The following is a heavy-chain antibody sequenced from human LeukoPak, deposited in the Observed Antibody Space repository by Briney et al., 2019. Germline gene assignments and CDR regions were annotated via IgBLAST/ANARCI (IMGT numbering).Heavy chain of an antibody. J-gene: IGHJ4*02. CDR2: IYPRDGST. Sequence: SVKVSCKASGYTFTSNYTHWVRQAPGQGLEWMGMIYPRDGSTSYAQKFQGRVTVTRDTSTSTVHMELSGLRSEDTAVYYCARDQEGFDYWGQGTLVTVSS. CDR3: ARDQEGFDY. V-gene: IGHV1-46*01. CDR1: GYTFTSNY.